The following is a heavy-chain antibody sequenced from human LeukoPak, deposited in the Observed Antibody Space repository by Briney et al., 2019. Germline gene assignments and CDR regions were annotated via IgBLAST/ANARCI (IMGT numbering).Heavy chain of an antibody. V-gene: IGHV4-59*01. CDR2: IYSSGST. CDR1: GGSISSYH. Sequence: SETLSLTCTVSGGSISSYHWSWIRQPPGKGLQWIGFIYSSGSTNYNPSLKSRVTISLDTSKNQFSLRVSSVTSADTAVYYCARSQPFTTYDYWGQGTLVTVSS. J-gene: IGHJ4*02. D-gene: IGHD3-3*01. CDR3: ARSQPFTTYDY.